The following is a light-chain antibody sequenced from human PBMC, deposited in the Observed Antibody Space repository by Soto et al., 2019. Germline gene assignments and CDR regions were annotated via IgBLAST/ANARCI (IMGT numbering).Light chain of an antibody. CDR3: QQYGSSFWT. V-gene: IGKV3-20*01. J-gene: IGKJ1*01. Sequence: ENVLTQSPGTLSLSPGERATISCRASQSVSSNYLAWYQQKPGQAPRLLIYGASSRATGIPDRFSGSGSGTDFTLTISRLGPEDFAMSYCQQYGSSFWTFGHGTKVEMK. CDR1: QSVSSNY. CDR2: GAS.